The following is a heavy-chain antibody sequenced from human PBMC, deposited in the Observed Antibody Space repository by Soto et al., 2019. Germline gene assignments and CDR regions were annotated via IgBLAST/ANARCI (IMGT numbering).Heavy chain of an antibody. Sequence: GGSLRLSCAVSGFTFSGSAMHWVRQASGKGLEWVGRIRSKANSYATAYAASVKGRFTISRDDSKNTAYPQMNSLKTEDTAVYYCTQRTGPYYYGSGSPNDAFDIWGQGTMVTVSS. CDR2: IRSKANSYAT. D-gene: IGHD3-10*01. CDR3: TQRTGPYYYGSGSPNDAFDI. CDR1: GFTFSGSA. J-gene: IGHJ3*02. V-gene: IGHV3-73*01.